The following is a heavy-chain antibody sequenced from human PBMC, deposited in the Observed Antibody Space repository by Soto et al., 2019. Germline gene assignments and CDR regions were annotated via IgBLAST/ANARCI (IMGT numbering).Heavy chain of an antibody. CDR2: IAYDGSNK. D-gene: IGHD1-1*01. J-gene: IGHJ5*02. V-gene: IGHV3-30*18. CDR1: GFTFISFA. CDR3: AKVTGSYNWHDLDP. Sequence: EGSRRRSCAAAGFTFISFAIHWDPLAPGKGLESVAVIAYDGSNKYYAYSVKGRFTITRDNSKNSLYLQLRSLRVEDSAVYYCAKVTGSYNWHDLDPWREGTLVSVS.